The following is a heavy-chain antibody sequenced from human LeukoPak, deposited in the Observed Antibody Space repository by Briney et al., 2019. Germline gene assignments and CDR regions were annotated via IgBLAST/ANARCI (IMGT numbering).Heavy chain of an antibody. CDR2: IVPIFGTP. CDR3: ARDGPGVGGDY. CDR1: GGTFSSYA. Sequence: ASVKVSCKASGGTFSSYAISWVRQAPGQGLEWMGGIVPIFGTPKYAQKFQDRFTITTDESTSTAYMELSSLRSEDTAVYYCARDGPGVGGDYWGQGTLVTVSS. V-gene: IGHV1-69*05. D-gene: IGHD3-10*01. J-gene: IGHJ4*02.